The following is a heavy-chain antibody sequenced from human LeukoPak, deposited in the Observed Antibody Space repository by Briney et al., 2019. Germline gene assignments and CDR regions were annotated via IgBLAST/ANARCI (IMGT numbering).Heavy chain of an antibody. V-gene: IGHV3-48*03. CDR3: ARGGIAARFAY. CDR1: GFTFSSYE. J-gene: IGHJ4*02. D-gene: IGHD6-6*01. Sequence: GGSLRLSCAASGFTFSSYEMNWVRQAPGKGLEWVSYISSGSSSIFYADSVKGRFTISRDNAKNSLYLQMNSLRVEDTAVYYCARGGIAARFAYWGQGTLVTVSS. CDR2: ISSGSSSI.